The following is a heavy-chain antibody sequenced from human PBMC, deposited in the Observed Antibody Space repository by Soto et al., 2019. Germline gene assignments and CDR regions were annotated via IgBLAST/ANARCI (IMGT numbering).Heavy chain of an antibody. CDR3: ERDGYSSSWYDY. J-gene: IGHJ4*02. D-gene: IGHD6-13*01. V-gene: IGHV4-59*01. CDR1: GGSISSYY. CDR2: IYYSGST. Sequence: PSETLSLTCTVSGGSISSYYWSWIRQPPGKGLEWIGYIYYSGSTSYNPSLKSRVTISVDTSKNQFSLKLSSVTAADTAVYYCERDGYSSSWYDYWGQGTLVTVSS.